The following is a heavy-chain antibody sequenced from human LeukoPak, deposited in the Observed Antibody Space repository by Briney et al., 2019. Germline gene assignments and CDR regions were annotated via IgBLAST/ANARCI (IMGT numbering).Heavy chain of an antibody. D-gene: IGHD6-19*01. CDR2: ISGSGGST. J-gene: IGHJ4*02. Sequence: GGSLRLSCVASGFTFSSYAMSWVRQAPGKGLEWVSAISGSGGSTYYADSVKGRFTISRDNSKNTLYLQMNSLRAEDTAVYYCAKDKAVAGTSLIDYWGQGTLVTVSS. CDR1: GFTFSSYA. CDR3: AKDKAVAGTSLIDY. V-gene: IGHV3-23*01.